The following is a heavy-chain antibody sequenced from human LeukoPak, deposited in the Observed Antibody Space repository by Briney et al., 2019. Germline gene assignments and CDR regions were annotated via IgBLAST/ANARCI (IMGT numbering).Heavy chain of an antibody. CDR2: ISGSGGST. CDR1: GFTFSSYA. Sequence: GSLRLSCAASGFTFSSYAMSWVRQAPGKGLEWVSAISGSGGSTYYADSVKGRFTISRDNSKNTLYLQMNSLRAEDTALYYCVKTLYCTGTSCSRYFDYWGQGTLVTVSS. V-gene: IGHV3-23*01. J-gene: IGHJ4*02. D-gene: IGHD2-2*01. CDR3: VKTLYCTGTSCSRYFDY.